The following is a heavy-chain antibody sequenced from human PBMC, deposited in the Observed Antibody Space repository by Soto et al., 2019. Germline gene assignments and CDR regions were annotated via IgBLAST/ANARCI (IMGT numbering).Heavy chain of an antibody. CDR2: IFSNHEK. CDR3: ARTANWGDAFEI. CDR1: GFSLSNGRMG. Sequence: QVTLKESGPVLVKPTETLTLTCTVSGFSLSNGRMGVSWIRQPPGKALEWLAHIFSNHEKSYSSSLKSSLIISKDTSKSQVALTMASMDPIDTATYYCARTANWGDAFEIGGQGTMVTISS. J-gene: IGHJ3*02. V-gene: IGHV2-26*01. D-gene: IGHD7-27*01.